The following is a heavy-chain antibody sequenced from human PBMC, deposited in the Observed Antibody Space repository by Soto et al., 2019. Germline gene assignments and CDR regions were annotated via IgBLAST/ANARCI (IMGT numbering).Heavy chain of an antibody. D-gene: IGHD1-26*01. CDR3: ARYKDRVELGGNYYYVMDV. CDR2: IIPIFRRP. V-gene: IGHV1-69*12. J-gene: IGHJ6*02. Sequence: QVQLVQSGAEVKKPGSSVKVSCRAPGGSFSTYAISWVRQAPGQGLEWMGGIIPIFRRPHYGQKFQARVTISADESTTTAYMELSNLRSEDTAVYYCARYKDRVELGGNYYYVMDVWGQGTTVTVSS. CDR1: GGSFSTYA.